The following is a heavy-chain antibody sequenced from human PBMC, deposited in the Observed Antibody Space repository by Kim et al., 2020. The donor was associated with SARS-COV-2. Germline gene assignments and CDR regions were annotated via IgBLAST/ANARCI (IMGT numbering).Heavy chain of an antibody. CDR2: IYSGGST. CDR3: ARGGGRHCSSTSCYGGY. CDR1: GFTVSSNY. J-gene: IGHJ4*02. Sequence: GGSLRLSCAASGFTVSSNYMSWVRQAPGKWLEWVSVIYSGGSTYYADSVKGRFTISRDNSKNTLYLQMNSLRAEDTAVYYCARGGGRHCSSTSCYGGYWGQGTLVTVSS. D-gene: IGHD2-2*01. V-gene: IGHV3-53*01.